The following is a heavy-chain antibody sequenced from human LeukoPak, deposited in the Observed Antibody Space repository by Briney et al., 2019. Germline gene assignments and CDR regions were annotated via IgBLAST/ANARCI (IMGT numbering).Heavy chain of an antibody. V-gene: IGHV3-21*01. CDR2: ISSSNSYI. CDR3: ARDGIVGATAFDY. Sequence: GGSLRLSCAASGFTFSSYSMNWVRQAPGKGLEWVSSISSSNSYIYYADSVKGRFTISRDNAKNSLYLQMNSLRAEDTAAYYCARDGIVGATAFDYWGQGTLVTVSS. J-gene: IGHJ4*02. CDR1: GFTFSSYS. D-gene: IGHD1-26*01.